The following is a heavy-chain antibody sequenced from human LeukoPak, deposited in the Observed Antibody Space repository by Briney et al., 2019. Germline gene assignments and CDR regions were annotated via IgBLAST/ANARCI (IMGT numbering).Heavy chain of an antibody. J-gene: IGHJ6*02. Sequence: SETLSLTCTVSGGSVSSGSYYWSWIRQPPGKGLEWIGYIYYSGSTNYNPSLKSRVTISVDTSKNQFSLKLSSVTAADTAVYYCARGPLDYGSGSPYGMDVWGQGTTVTVSS. D-gene: IGHD3-10*01. CDR1: GGSVSSGSYY. CDR3: ARGPLDYGSGSPYGMDV. V-gene: IGHV4-61*01. CDR2: IYYSGST.